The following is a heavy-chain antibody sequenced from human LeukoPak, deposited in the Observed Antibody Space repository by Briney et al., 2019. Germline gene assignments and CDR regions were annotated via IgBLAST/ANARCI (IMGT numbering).Heavy chain of an antibody. V-gene: IGHV3-30*03. CDR1: GFTFSSYG. D-gene: IGHD2-15*01. CDR2: ISYDGSNK. CDR3: ARPLLRAVVVVAAVY. Sequence: GRSLRLSCAASGFTFSSYGKHWVRQAPGKGLEWVAVISYDGSNKYYADFVKGRFTISRDNSKNTLYLQMNSLRAEDTAVYYCARPLLRAVVVVAAVYWGQGTLVTVSS. J-gene: IGHJ4*02.